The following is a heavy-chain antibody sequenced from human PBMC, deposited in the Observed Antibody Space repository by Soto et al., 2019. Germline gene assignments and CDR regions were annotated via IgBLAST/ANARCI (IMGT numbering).Heavy chain of an antibody. CDR2: IYWDDDK. CDR3: AHRGLATFDY. CDR1: GFSLSTSGVG. J-gene: IGHJ4*02. Sequence: QITLKESGPTLVKPTQTLTLTCTFSGFSLSTSGVGVGWIRQPPGKALEWLALIYWDDDKRYSPSLKSRLTTTKNTYNHQVLLTITIKDPVDTAIYCSAHRGLATFDYWGQGTLVTVSS. V-gene: IGHV2-5*02.